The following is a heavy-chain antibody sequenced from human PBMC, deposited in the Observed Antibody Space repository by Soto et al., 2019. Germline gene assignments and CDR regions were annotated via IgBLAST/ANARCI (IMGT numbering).Heavy chain of an antibody. Sequence: GGSLRLSCAASGFTFSSYAMHWVRQAPGKGLEWVAVISYDGSNKYYADSVKGRFTISRDNSKNTLYLQMNSLRAEDTAVYYCARAFADRSLDYWGQGTLVTVSS. CDR3: ARAFADRSLDY. CDR2: ISYDGSNK. J-gene: IGHJ4*02. CDR1: GFTFSSYA. V-gene: IGHV3-30-3*01.